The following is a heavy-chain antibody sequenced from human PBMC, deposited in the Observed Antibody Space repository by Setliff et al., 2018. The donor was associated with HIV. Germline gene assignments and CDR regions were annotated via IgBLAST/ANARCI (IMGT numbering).Heavy chain of an antibody. D-gene: IGHD3-10*01. V-gene: IGHV3-15*01. CDR1: GLKLSFSFAW. CDR2: IKSKTDGGTT. J-gene: IGHJ4*02. Sequence: GGSLRLSCTASGLKLSFSFAWLSWVRQAPGKGLEWIGRIKSKTDGGTTDYAAPVKGRFTISRDDSKSTLYLQLTTLRTEDTGFYFCTREIRDGYPRSSNWGQGTLVTVSS. CDR3: TREIRDGYPRSSN.